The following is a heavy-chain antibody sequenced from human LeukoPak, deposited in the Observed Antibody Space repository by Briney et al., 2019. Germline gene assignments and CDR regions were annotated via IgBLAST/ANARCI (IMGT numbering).Heavy chain of an antibody. Sequence: ASVKVSCKASGYTSTSYAMHWVRQAPGQRLEWMGWINAGNSNTKYSQKFQGRVTITRDTSASTAYMELSSLRSEDTAVYYCAREMTTVVMGWFDPWGQGTLVTVSS. D-gene: IGHD4-23*01. CDR1: GYTSTSYA. J-gene: IGHJ5*02. CDR3: AREMTTVVMGWFDP. CDR2: INAGNSNT. V-gene: IGHV1-3*01.